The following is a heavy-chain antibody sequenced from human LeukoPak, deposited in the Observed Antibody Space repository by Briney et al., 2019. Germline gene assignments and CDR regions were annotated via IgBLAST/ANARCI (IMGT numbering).Heavy chain of an antibody. D-gene: IGHD5-24*01. V-gene: IGHV3-23*01. CDR1: GFTFSSST. Sequence: PGGSLRPSCAASGFTFSSSTMNWVRQAPGKGLEWVSAISGSASSTYHADSVKGRFTVSRDNSKNTLYLQMNSLRADDTAVYYCAMKAVPRPRLHDAFDFWGQETVVSVSS. CDR3: AMKAVPRPRLHDAFDF. J-gene: IGHJ3*01. CDR2: ISGSASST.